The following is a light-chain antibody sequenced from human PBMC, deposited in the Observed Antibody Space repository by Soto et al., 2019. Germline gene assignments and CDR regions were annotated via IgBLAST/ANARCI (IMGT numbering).Light chain of an antibody. CDR3: NSYTTSSTRV. V-gene: IGLV2-14*03. J-gene: IGLJ1*01. CDR1: SSDVGGYTS. Sequence: QSALTQPASVSGSPGQSITISCTGTSSDVGGYTSVSWYQQHPGKAPKLMIYDVSTRPSGVSDRFSGSKSGNTASLTISGLQAEDEADYYCNSYTTSSTRVFGTGTKLTVL. CDR2: DVS.